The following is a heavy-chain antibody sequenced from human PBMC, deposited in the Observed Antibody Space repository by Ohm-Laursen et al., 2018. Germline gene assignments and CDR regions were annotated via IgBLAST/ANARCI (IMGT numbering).Heavy chain of an antibody. CDR3: AYDYGDYEYFDY. V-gene: IGHV1-46*01. CDR1: GYTFTSSY. Sequence: ASVKVSCQASGYTFTSSYMHWVRQPPGQGLEWMGIINPSGGSTSYAQKFQGRVTMTRDTSTSTVYMELSSLRSEDTAVYYCAYDYGDYEYFDYWGQGTLVTVSS. J-gene: IGHJ4*02. D-gene: IGHD4-17*01. CDR2: INPSGGST.